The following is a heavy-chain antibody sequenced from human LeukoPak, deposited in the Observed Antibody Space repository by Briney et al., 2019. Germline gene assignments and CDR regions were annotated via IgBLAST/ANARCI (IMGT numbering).Heavy chain of an antibody. CDR2: IKTYNGNT. CDR3: AREQKSIGSYFNY. CDR1: GYTFTSYD. D-gene: IGHD1-26*01. J-gene: IGHJ4*02. V-gene: IGHV1-18*01. Sequence: GASVKVSCKASGYTFTSYDISWVRQAPGQGLEWIGWIKTYNGNTKYAQKLQGRVTMTTDTSTSTAHMELRNLRSDDTAVYYCAREQKSIGSYFNYWGQGTLVTVSS.